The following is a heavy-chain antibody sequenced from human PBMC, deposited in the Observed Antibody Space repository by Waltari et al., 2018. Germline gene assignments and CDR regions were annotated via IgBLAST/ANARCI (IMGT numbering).Heavy chain of an antibody. J-gene: IGHJ4*02. CDR2: SNHSGST. D-gene: IGHD6-19*01. CDR3: ARVSLDSSGTYY. V-gene: IGHV4-34*01. CDR1: GGSCSGSY. Sequence: QVQLQQWGAGLFKPSETLSLTCAVSGGSCSGSYWSLIRKPPGKGMEWIGESNHSGSTNYIPSLKSRVTISVDTSKNQFSLKLISVTVADTAVYYCARVSLDSSGTYYGGQGTLVIVSS.